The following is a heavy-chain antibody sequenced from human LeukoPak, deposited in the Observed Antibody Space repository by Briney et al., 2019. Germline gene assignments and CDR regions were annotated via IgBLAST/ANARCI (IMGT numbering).Heavy chain of an antibody. CDR3: ARGTYYYDSSGYSDTPSFDY. D-gene: IGHD3-22*01. J-gene: IGHJ4*02. Sequence: SVKVSCKTSGYTFTSYYMHWVRQAPGQGLEWMGGIIPIFGTANYAQKFQGRVTITADESTSTAYMELSSLRSEDTAVYYCARGTYYYDSSGYSDTPSFDYWGQGTLVTVSS. V-gene: IGHV1-69*13. CDR1: GYTFTSYY. CDR2: IIPIFGTA.